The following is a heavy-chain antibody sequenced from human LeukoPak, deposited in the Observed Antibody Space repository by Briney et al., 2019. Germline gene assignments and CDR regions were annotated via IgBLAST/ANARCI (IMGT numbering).Heavy chain of an antibody. D-gene: IGHD6-6*01. CDR2: TYYRSKWYN. J-gene: IGHJ4*02. Sequence: SQTLSLTCAISGDSVSSNSAAWNWIRQSPSRGLEWLGRTYYRSKWYNDYAVSVKSRITINPDTSKNQFSLQLNSVTPEDTAVYYCARGGGDSSSSGWPRRPRYFDYWGQGTLVTVSS. V-gene: IGHV6-1*01. CDR1: GDSVSSNSAA. CDR3: ARGGGDSSSSGWPRRPRYFDY.